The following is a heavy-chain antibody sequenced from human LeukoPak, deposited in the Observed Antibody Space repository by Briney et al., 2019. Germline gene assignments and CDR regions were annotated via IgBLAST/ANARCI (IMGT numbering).Heavy chain of an antibody. V-gene: IGHV1-18*01. Sequence: ASVKVSCKASGYTFTSYGISWVRQAPGQGLEWMGWISAYNGNTNYAQKLQGRVTMTTDTSTSTAYMELRSLRSDDTAVYYCARDTDDPYYDSSGYYGDYWGQGTLVTVSS. CDR3: ARDTDDPYYDSSGYYGDY. CDR2: ISAYNGNT. J-gene: IGHJ4*02. CDR1: GYTFTSYG. D-gene: IGHD3-22*01.